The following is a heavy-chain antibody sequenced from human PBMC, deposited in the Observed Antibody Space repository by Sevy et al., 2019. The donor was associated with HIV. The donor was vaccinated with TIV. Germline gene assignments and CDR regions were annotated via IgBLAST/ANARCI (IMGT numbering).Heavy chain of an antibody. CDR3: ASSDATWRFGYYYFAMDF. V-gene: IGHV3-48*02. D-gene: IGHD3-22*01. CDR2: ISYTSTTI. Sequence: GGSLRLSCAVSGFTFNTYNMNWVRQAPGKGLEWVSYISYTSTTIYYADSVRVRFTISRANAKNTLYLQMNSLRDEDTAVYYCASSDATWRFGYYYFAMDFWGQGTSVTVSS. CDR1: GFTFNTYN. J-gene: IGHJ6*02.